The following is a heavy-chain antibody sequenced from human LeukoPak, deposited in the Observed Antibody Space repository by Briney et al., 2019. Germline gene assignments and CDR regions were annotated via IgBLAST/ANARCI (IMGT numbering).Heavy chain of an antibody. Sequence: GGSLRLSCAASGFTFSSYCMHWVRQAPGKGLVWVSRINSDGSSTSYADSVKGRFTISRDNAKNTLYLQMNSLRAEDTAVYYCARDQMAYCSSTSCYDDGMDVWGKGTTVTVSS. CDR3: ARDQMAYCSSTSCYDDGMDV. CDR1: GFTFSSYC. J-gene: IGHJ6*04. D-gene: IGHD2-2*01. CDR2: INSDGSST. V-gene: IGHV3-74*01.